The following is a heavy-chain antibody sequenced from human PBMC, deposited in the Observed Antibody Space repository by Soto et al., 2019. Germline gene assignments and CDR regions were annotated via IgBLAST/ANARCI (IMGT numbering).Heavy chain of an antibody. CDR2: ISGSGDRT. CDR1: GITISNYP. J-gene: IGHJ4*02. Sequence: EVQLLESGGGLVQPGGSLRLSCAASGITISNYPMSWVGQAPGKGLDWASGISGSGDRTYYADSAKGRFTISKDISRNSLSLQLDSLGVEDTAVYFCVKDDGGYPSTAPHWGQGTLVTVSS. V-gene: IGHV3-23*01. CDR3: VKDDGGYPSTAPH. D-gene: IGHD3-22*01.